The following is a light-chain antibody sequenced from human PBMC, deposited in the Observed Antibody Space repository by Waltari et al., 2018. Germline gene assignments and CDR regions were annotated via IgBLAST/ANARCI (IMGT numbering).Light chain of an antibody. CDR2: DVT. CDR3: CTYAGSSTYA. Sequence: QSALTQPASVSGSPGQSTTISCTGTSNDVGYYSLVSWYQQHPGKAPKLIIYDVTKRPSGCSAAFSGSKSGNTAFRTISGLQAEDEADYHCCTYAGSSTYAFGTGTTVSVL. CDR1: SNDVGYYSL. J-gene: IGLJ1*01. V-gene: IGLV2-23*02.